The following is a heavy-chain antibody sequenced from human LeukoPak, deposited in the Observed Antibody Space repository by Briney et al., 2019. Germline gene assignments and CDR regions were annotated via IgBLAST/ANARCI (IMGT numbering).Heavy chain of an antibody. J-gene: IGHJ4*02. V-gene: IGHV3-21*01. CDR3: ARDPRDGYPDY. Sequence: GGSLRLSCAASGFTFSSYSMNWVRQAPGKGLEWVSSISSSSSYMYYADSVKGRFTISRDNAKNSLYLQMSSLRAEDTAVYYCARDPRDGYPDYWGQGTLVTVSS. D-gene: IGHD5-24*01. CDR1: GFTFSSYS. CDR2: ISSSSSYM.